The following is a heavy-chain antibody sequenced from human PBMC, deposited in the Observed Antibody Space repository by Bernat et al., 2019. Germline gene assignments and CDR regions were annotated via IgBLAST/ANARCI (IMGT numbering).Heavy chain of an antibody. Sequence: EVQLVESGGGLVQPGGSLRLSCAASGFTFSSYAMNWVRQAPVKGLDWVSYISSTGSTIYYADSVKGRFTISRDNAKNSLYLQMNSLRAEDTAVYYCARCDYSSAWYDYWGQGTLVTVSS. V-gene: IGHV3-48*03. D-gene: IGHD6-19*01. CDR3: ARCDYSSAWYDY. J-gene: IGHJ4*02. CDR2: ISSTGSTI. CDR1: GFTFSSYA.